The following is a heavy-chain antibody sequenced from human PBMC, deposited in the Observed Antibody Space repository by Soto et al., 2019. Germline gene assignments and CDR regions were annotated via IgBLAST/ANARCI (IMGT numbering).Heavy chain of an antibody. D-gene: IGHD5-12*01. J-gene: IGHJ4*02. CDR1: GFIFHEHD. V-gene: IGHV3-72*01. CDR3: ARGGVATIFGDS. CDR2: SRNKAYSYIT. Sequence: PGGSLRLSCVASGFIFHEHDMHWVRQAPGKGLEWVGRSRNKAYSYITEYDASVKGRFTISRDDSRNSLYLQMNSLRDEDTAVYHCARGGVATIFGDSWGQGTLVTVSS.